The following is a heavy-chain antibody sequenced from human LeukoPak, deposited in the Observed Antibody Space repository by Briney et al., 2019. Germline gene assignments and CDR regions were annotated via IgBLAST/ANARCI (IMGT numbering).Heavy chain of an antibody. Sequence: KPSETLSLTCTVPGASTSAYYWSWIRQPPGKGLEWIGYSYSGGNANYNPSLKTRVTISIDTSENQFSLRLTSVTAADTAVYFCAHSKRGGGYYINAFAVWGQGTLVTISS. CDR1: GASTSAYY. V-gene: IGHV4-59*01. D-gene: IGHD1-26*01. CDR2: SYSGGNA. J-gene: IGHJ3*01. CDR3: AHSKRGGGYYINAFAV.